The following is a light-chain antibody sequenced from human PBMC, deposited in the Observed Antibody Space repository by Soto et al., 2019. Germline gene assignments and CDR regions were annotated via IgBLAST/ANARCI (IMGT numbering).Light chain of an antibody. Sequence: EIVLTQSPATLSLSPGERATLSCGASQSVSSSYFAWYQQKHGLAPSLLIYDASYRATGIPDRFSGSGAGTYFSLTISRLEPEYFAVYYCQQYGSSPQTFGQGTKLEIK. V-gene: IGKV3D-20*01. CDR2: DAS. CDR1: QSVSSSY. J-gene: IGKJ2*01. CDR3: QQYGSSPQT.